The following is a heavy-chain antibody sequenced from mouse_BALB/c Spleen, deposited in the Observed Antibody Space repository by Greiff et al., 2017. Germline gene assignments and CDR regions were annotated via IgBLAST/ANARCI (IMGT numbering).Heavy chain of an antibody. V-gene: IGHV3-2*02. Sequence: EVKLMESGPGLVKPSQSLSLTCTVTGYSITSDYAWNWIRQFPGNKLEWMGYISYSGSTSYNPSLKSRISITRDTSKNQFFLQLNSVTTEDTATYYCARMDYYRSPAWFAYWGQGTLVTVSA. CDR1: GYSITSDYA. J-gene: IGHJ3*01. D-gene: IGHD2-14*01. CDR2: ISYSGST. CDR3: ARMDYYRSPAWFAY.